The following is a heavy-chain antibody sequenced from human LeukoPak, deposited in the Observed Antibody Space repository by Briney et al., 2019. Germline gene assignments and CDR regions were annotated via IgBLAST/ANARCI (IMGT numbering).Heavy chain of an antibody. J-gene: IGHJ4*02. CDR3: AREPVAGRFDY. V-gene: IGHV3-48*01. CDR2: ISSSSSTI. D-gene: IGHD6-19*01. Sequence: GGSLRLSCAAFGFTFSSYSMNWVRQAPGKGLEWVSYISSSSSTIYYADSVKGRFTISRDNAKNSLYLQMNSLRAEDTAVYYCAREPVAGRFDYWGQGTLVTVSS. CDR1: GFTFSSYS.